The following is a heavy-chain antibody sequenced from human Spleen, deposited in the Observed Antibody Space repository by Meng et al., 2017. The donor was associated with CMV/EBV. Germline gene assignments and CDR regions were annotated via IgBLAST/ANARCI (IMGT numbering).Heavy chain of an antibody. Sequence: VLVVGYSGVGLFQPGRSLDPFYAASGFTFRSYWMPWVRQAPGKVLVWVSRINSDGSSTSYADSVKGRFTISRDNAKNTLYLQMNSLRAEDTAVCYCARDRWSGDGYINYWGQGTLVTVSS. J-gene: IGHJ4*02. CDR2: INSDGSST. CDR1: GFTFRSYW. CDR3: ARDRWSGDGYINY. D-gene: IGHD5-24*01. V-gene: IGHV3-74*01.